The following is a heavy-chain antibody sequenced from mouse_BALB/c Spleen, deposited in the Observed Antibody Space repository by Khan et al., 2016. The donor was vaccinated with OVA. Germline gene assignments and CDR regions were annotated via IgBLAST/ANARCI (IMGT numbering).Heavy chain of an antibody. Sequence: EVELVESGGGLVQPGGSRKLSCAASGFTFSSFGMHWVRQAPDKGLEWVAYISSGSNTIYSADTVTGRFTISRDDPKNTLFLQMTSLRSEDTAMYYCARFDYQGFVYWGQGTLVTVSA. CDR1: GFTFSSFG. D-gene: IGHD2-4*01. V-gene: IGHV5-17*02. CDR3: ARFDYQGFVY. J-gene: IGHJ3*01. CDR2: ISSGSNTI.